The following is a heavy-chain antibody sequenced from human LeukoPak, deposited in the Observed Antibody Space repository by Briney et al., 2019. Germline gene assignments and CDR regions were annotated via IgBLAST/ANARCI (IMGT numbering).Heavy chain of an antibody. CDR3: ARDDYYGSGSDI. CDR2: INTDGSIT. V-gene: IGHV3-74*01. J-gene: IGHJ3*02. D-gene: IGHD3-10*01. Sequence: GGSLRLSCAASGFTFSTYLMHWVRQAPGKGLVWVSRINTDGSITTYADSVKGRFTISRDNAKNTLYLQMNSLRDEDTAVYYCARDDYYGSGSDIWGQGTMVTVSS. CDR1: GFTFSTYL.